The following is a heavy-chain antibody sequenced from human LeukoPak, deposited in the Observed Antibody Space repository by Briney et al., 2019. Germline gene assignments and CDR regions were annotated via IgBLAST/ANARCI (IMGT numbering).Heavy chain of an antibody. V-gene: IGHV3-23*01. J-gene: IGHJ4*02. Sequence: GGSLRLSCAVSGFTFSSYVMSWVRQAPGKGLEWVSAISGSGCSTYYADYVKGRFTISRDNSKDTLYLQMNSLRAEDTAVYYCARPRHDNGDYVGYWGQGTLVTVSS. CDR1: GFTFSSYV. D-gene: IGHD4-17*01. CDR3: ARPRHDNGDYVGY. CDR2: ISGSGCST.